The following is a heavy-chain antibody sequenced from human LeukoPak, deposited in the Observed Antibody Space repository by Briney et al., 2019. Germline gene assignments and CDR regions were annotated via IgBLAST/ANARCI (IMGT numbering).Heavy chain of an antibody. V-gene: IGHV3-30-3*01. D-gene: IGHD1-1*01. Sequence: PGGSLRLSCAASGFTFSSYTMHWVRQAPGQGLEWVAVISYDGSNKYYADSVKGRFTISGDTSKNTLYLQMNSLRAEDTAVYYCARGGRYARKTEYFDYWGQGTLVTVSS. J-gene: IGHJ4*02. CDR2: ISYDGSNK. CDR1: GFTFSSYT. CDR3: ARGGRYARKTEYFDY.